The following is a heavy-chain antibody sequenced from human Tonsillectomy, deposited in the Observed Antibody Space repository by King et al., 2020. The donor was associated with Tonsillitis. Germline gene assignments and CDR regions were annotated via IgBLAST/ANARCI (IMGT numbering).Heavy chain of an antibody. CDR1: GGSFSDYS. V-gene: IGHV4-34*01. CDR3: ARGLYDYIWGSYRHDAFDI. CDR2: MNHSGST. D-gene: IGHD3-16*02. Sequence: VQLQQWGAGLLKPSETLSLTCAVYGGSFSDYSWSWIRQPPGKGLEWIGEMNHSGSTNYNPSLKSRATISVDTSKNQFSVKLSSVTAAYTAVYYCARGLYDYIWGSYRHDAFDIWGQGTMITVSS. J-gene: IGHJ3*02.